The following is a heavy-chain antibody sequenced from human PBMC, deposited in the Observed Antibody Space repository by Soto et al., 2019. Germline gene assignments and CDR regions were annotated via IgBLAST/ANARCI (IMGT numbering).Heavy chain of an antibody. J-gene: IGHJ4*02. Sequence: HPGVSLRLSFAASGFTFSSYAMSWFRQAPGKGLEWVSAISGSGGSTYYADSVKGRFTISRDNSKNTLYLQMNSLRAEDTAVYYCAKSSRTHTVTTAFDYWGQGTLFTVSS. CDR2: ISGSGGST. V-gene: IGHV3-23*01. CDR3: AKSSRTHTVTTAFDY. D-gene: IGHD4-17*01. CDR1: GFTFSSYA.